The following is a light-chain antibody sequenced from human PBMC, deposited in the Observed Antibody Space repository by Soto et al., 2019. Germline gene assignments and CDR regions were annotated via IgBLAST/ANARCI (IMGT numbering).Light chain of an antibody. CDR1: QSVSSN. Sequence: EIVMTQSPATLSVSPGERATLSCRASQSVSSNLAWYQQKPGQAPRLLIYGASTRATGIPARFSGSGCGTEFTLTISSLQSEGFAVYYCQQYNNWPGTFGHGTKVETK. J-gene: IGKJ1*01. CDR3: QQYNNWPGT. V-gene: IGKV3-15*01. CDR2: GAS.